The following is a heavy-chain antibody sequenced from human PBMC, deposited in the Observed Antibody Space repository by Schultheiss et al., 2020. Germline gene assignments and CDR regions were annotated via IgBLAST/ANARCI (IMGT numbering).Heavy chain of an antibody. D-gene: IGHD2-21*01. Sequence: GGSLRLSCAASGFTFSSYEMNWVRQAPGKGLEWVSVMYSGGSPYYADSVKGRFTISRDTSKNTLDLQMNSLRAEDTAVYYCTRDSHKTYWGQGTLVTVSS. CDR3: TRDSHKTY. CDR1: GFTFSSYE. J-gene: IGHJ4*02. CDR2: MYSGGSP. V-gene: IGHV3-53*01.